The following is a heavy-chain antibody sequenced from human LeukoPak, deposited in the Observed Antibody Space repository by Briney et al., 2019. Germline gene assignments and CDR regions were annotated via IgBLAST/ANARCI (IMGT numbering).Heavy chain of an antibody. V-gene: IGHV4-59*01. CDR1: GGSISSYY. D-gene: IGHD1-26*01. CDR2: IYYSGST. Sequence: SETLSLTCTVSGGSISSYYWNWIRQPPGRGLDWIGYIYYSGSTNYNPSLKSRVTISVDTSKNQFSLKLTSVTAADTAVYYCARHGMGATTSEFDYWGQGTLVTVSS. J-gene: IGHJ4*02. CDR3: ARHGMGATTSEFDY.